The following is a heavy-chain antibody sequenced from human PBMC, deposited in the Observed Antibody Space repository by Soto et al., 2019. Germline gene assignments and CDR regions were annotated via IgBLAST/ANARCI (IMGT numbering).Heavy chain of an antibody. V-gene: IGHV1-69*13. D-gene: IGHD3-22*01. CDR2: IIPIFGTA. Sequence: SVKVSCKASGGTFSSYAISWVRQAPGQGLEWMGGIIPIFGTANYAQKFQGRVTITADESTSTAYMELSSLRSEDTAVYYCALYYYDSSGYPYFDYWGQGTLVTVSS. CDR1: GGTFSSYA. J-gene: IGHJ4*02. CDR3: ALYYYDSSGYPYFDY.